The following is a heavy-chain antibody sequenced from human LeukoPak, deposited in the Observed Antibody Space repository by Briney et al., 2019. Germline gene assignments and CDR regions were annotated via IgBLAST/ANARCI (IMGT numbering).Heavy chain of an antibody. Sequence: PGGSLRLSCAASGFTVSSDYMSWVRQAPGRGLEWVSVTYSGGSTYYADSVKGRFTISRDNSKNTLYLQMNSLRAEDTAVYYCASVIGAGYYYGMDVWGQGTTVTVSS. V-gene: IGHV3-53*01. CDR1: GFTVSSDY. D-gene: IGHD2-21*01. CDR3: ASVIGAGYYYGMDV. J-gene: IGHJ6*02. CDR2: TYSGGST.